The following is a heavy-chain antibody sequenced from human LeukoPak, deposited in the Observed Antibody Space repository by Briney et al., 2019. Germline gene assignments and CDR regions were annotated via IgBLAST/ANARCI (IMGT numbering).Heavy chain of an antibody. Sequence: PETLSLTCSVSGGSISSYHWNWIRQPPGKGLEWIGYIIFSGTTNYNPSLKSRVTISIDTSKNQFSLKLSSVTAADTAVYYCARGVYYYGSGTYYNYYMDVWGKGTTVTVSS. J-gene: IGHJ6*03. CDR3: ARGVYYYGSGTYYNYYMDV. CDR1: GGSISSYH. CDR2: IIFSGTT. D-gene: IGHD3-10*01. V-gene: IGHV4-59*08.